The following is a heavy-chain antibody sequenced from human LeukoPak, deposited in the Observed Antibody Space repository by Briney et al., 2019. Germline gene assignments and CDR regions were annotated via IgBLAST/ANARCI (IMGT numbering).Heavy chain of an antibody. CDR3: ARDSAYGSGSYYS. V-gene: IGHV3-30*04. Sequence: GRSLRLSCAASGFTLSSYAMHWVRQAPGKGLEWVAVISYDGSNKYYADSVKGRFTISRDNSKNTLYVQMNSLRAEDTAVYYCARDSAYGSGSYYSWGQGTLVTVSS. CDR1: GFTLSSYA. D-gene: IGHD3-10*01. CDR2: ISYDGSNK. J-gene: IGHJ4*02.